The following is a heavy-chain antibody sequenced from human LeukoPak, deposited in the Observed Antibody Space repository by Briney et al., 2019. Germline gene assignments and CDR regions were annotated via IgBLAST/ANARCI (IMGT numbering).Heavy chain of an antibody. V-gene: IGHV4-59*08. CDR1: GGSISSYY. D-gene: IGHD3-3*01. J-gene: IGHJ4*02. CDR3: ARCPYYDFWSGYSEGYFDY. CDR2: IYYSRST. Sequence: SETLSLTCTVSGGSISSYYWSWIRQPPGKGLEWIGYIYYSRSTNYNPSLKSRVTISVDTSKNQFSLKLSSVTAADTAVYYCARCPYYDFWSGYSEGYFDYWGQGTLVTVSS.